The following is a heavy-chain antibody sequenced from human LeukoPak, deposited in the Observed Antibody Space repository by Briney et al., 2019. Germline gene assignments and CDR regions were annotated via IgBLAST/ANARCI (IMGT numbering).Heavy chain of an antibody. V-gene: IGHV4-61*01. CDR3: ARVDDY. CDR1: GVSVRSDSNY. Sequence: PSQTLSLTCTVSGVSVRSDSNYWSWIRQPPGKGLEWIGYISYSGNTDYNPSLKSRVTMSLGTSKNELSLKLSSVTAADTAVYYCARVDDYWGQGTLVTVSS. CDR2: ISYSGNT. J-gene: IGHJ4*02.